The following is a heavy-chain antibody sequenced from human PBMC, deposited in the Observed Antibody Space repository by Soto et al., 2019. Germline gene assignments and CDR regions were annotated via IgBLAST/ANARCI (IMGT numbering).Heavy chain of an antibody. CDR3: ASGIQLWLRRINNGYSG. Sequence: QVQLVQSGAEVKKPESSVKVSCKAPGGTFSTYAISWVRQAPGQGLEWMGGIIPMFGTANYAQRFQARVTSTADESTNTVYMELSSLRSADTAVYFCASGIQLWLRRINNGYSGWGQGTLVTVSS. CDR2: IIPMFGTA. CDR1: GGTFSTYA. J-gene: IGHJ4*02. D-gene: IGHD5-18*01. V-gene: IGHV1-69*12.